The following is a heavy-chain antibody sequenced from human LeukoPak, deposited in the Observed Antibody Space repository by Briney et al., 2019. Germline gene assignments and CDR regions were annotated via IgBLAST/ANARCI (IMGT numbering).Heavy chain of an antibody. J-gene: IGHJ4*02. CDR3: ARGRQGYCSSTSCYFRRGYFDY. Sequence: SETLSLTCAVYGGSFSGYYWSSIRQPPGKGLEWIGEINHSGSTNYNPSLKSRVIISVDTSKNQFSLKLSSVTAADTAVYYCARGRQGYCSSTSCYFRRGYFDYWGQGTLVTVSS. D-gene: IGHD2-2*01. CDR2: INHSGST. V-gene: IGHV4-34*01. CDR1: GGSFSGYY.